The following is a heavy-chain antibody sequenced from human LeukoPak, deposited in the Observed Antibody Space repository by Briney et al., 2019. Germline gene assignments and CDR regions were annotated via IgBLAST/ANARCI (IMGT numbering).Heavy chain of an antibody. CDR1: GYTFTRYY. D-gene: IGHD5-12*01. CDR3: ARDLSREYSGFTDY. CDR2: INPNSGGT. J-gene: IGHJ4*02. V-gene: IGHV1-2*04. Sequence: ASVEVSCKASGYTFTRYYMHWVRQAPGQGLEWMGWINPNSGGTNYAQKFQGWVTMTSDTSISTAYMELNRLRSDDTAVYYCARDLSREYSGFTDYWGQGTLVTGSS.